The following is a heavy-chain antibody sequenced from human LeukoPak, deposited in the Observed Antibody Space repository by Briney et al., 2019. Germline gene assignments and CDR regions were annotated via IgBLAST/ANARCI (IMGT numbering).Heavy chain of an antibody. D-gene: IGHD5-18*01. CDR1: GFTFSSYA. Sequence: GRSLRLSCAASGFTFSSYAMHWVRQAPGKGLEWVAFIRYDGSNKYYSDSAKGRFTISRDNSKNTLYLQMNSLRPEDTAVYYCAKDPRDHSYGWSWRYFDYWGQGTLVTVSS. J-gene: IGHJ4*02. V-gene: IGHV3-30*02. CDR3: AKDPRDHSYGWSWRYFDY. CDR2: IRYDGSNK.